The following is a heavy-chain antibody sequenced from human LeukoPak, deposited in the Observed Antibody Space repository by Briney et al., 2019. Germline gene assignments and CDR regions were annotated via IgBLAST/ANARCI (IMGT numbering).Heavy chain of an antibody. J-gene: IGHJ4*02. CDR2: IYSSGST. V-gene: IGHV4-4*07. CDR1: GGSINSYY. Sequence: SETLSITCTISGGSINSYYWSWIRQPAGKGLEWIGRIYSSGSTNYNPSLKSRVSMSVDTSKNQSSLKLTSVTAADTAVYYCARGGKATVVTMWGEGILVTVSS. D-gene: IGHD4-23*01. CDR3: ARGGKATVVTM.